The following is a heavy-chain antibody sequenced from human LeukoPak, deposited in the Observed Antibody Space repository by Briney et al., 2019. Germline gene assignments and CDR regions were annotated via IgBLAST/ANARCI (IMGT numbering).Heavy chain of an antibody. CDR1: GGSISSGGYY. V-gene: IGHV4-31*03. J-gene: IGHJ4*02. CDR3: ARAVEMATIFLDY. Sequence: SQTLSLTCTVSGGSISSGGYYWSWIRQHPGKGLEWIGYIYYSGSTYYNPSLKSRVTISVDTSKNQFSLKLSSVTAADTAVYYCARAVEMATIFLDYWGQGTLVTVSS. D-gene: IGHD5-24*01. CDR2: IYYSGST.